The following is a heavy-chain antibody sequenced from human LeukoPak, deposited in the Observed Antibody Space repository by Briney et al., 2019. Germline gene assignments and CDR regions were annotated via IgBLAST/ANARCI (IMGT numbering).Heavy chain of an antibody. D-gene: IGHD3-16*02. CDR2: IYYSGST. CDR3: ARGGDYVWGSYRHGDAFDI. CDR1: GGSISGGGYY. J-gene: IGHJ3*02. Sequence: SETLSLTCTVSGGSISGGGYYWSWIRQHPGKGLEWIGYIYYSGSTYYNPSLKSRVTISVDTSKNQFSLKLSSVTAADTAVYYCARGGDYVWGSYRHGDAFDIWGQGTMVTVSS. V-gene: IGHV4-31*03.